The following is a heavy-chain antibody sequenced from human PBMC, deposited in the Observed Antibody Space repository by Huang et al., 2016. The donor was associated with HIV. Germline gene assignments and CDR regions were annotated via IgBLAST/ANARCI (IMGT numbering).Heavy chain of an antibody. CDR3: ARPSDAAMIRDYYYPMDV. Sequence: QVQLVQSEAEVKKPGSSVKVSCKASGGTFSTFGLSWVRQASGRGLEWMAGIIPSCNTTYSAQKVQVRGTLTADESTNTASMELNSLTFEDTAVYYCARPSDAAMIRDYYYPMDVWGQGTTVTVS. CDR1: GGTFSTFG. D-gene: IGHD5-18*01. CDR2: IIPSCNTT. V-gene: IGHV1-69*01. J-gene: IGHJ6*02.